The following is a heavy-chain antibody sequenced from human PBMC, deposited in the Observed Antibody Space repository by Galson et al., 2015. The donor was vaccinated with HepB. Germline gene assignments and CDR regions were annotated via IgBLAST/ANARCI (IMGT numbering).Heavy chain of an antibody. J-gene: IGHJ4*02. Sequence: SVKVSCKASGYTFTSYAMHWVRQAPGQRLEWMGWINAGNGNTKYSQKFQGRVTITRDTSASTAYMELSSLRSEDTAVYYCARDGGRQLANPFDYWGQGTLVTVSS. CDR3: ARDGGRQLANPFDY. V-gene: IGHV1-3*01. CDR2: INAGNGNT. CDR1: GYTFTSYA. D-gene: IGHD6-13*01.